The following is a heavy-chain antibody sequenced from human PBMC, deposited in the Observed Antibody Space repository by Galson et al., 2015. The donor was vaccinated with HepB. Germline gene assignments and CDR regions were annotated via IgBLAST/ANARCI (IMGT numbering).Heavy chain of an antibody. J-gene: IGHJ5*02. CDR3: ARAVTGYHDSSGYEDWFDP. Sequence: SLRLSCAASGFTFRNYWMHWVRQAPGKGLVWVSRINSDGSITNYADSVEGRFTISRDNAKNTMYLQMNSLRAEDTAVYYCARAVTGYHDSSGYEDWFDPWGQGTLVTVSS. CDR2: INSDGSIT. CDR1: GFTFRNYW. V-gene: IGHV3-74*01. D-gene: IGHD3-22*01.